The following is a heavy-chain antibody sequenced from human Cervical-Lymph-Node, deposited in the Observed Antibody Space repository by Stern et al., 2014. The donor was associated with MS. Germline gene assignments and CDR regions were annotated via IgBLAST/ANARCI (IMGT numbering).Heavy chain of an antibody. CDR1: GDSIYSGTYY. Sequence: VQLVESGPGLVKPTQTLSLTCTVSGDSIYSGTYYWSWIRQSAGKGLAWIGRINVRGSTNSNPSLKSRLTMSIDTSKNQFSLRLSSVTAADTAVYYCARDRGVGGLFDYWGQGTLGIVSS. V-gene: IGHV4-61*02. J-gene: IGHJ4*02. D-gene: IGHD3-10*01. CDR3: ARDRGVGGLFDY. CDR2: INVRGST.